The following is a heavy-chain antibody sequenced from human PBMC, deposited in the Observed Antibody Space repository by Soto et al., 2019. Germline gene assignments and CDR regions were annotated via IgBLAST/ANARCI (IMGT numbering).Heavy chain of an antibody. CDR3: AKDYDDGDSLPFDY. V-gene: IGHV3-23*01. D-gene: IGHD4-17*01. CDR1: GFSFRNYG. J-gene: IGHJ4*02. CDR2: IIGNGDTA. Sequence: EVQLLEAGGGLVQPGGSLRLSCAASGFSFRNYGMSWVRQAPGKGLEWLSAIIGNGDTAYYADSVRGRFTISRDNSKNTLYLQLNDLGAEDTAIYYCAKDYDDGDSLPFDYGGQGTLVTVSS.